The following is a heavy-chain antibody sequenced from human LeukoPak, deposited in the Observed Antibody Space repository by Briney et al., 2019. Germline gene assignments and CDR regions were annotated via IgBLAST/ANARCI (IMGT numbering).Heavy chain of an antibody. V-gene: IGHV4-59*06. CDR3: ARDHSGTYFGFYYYGMDV. Sequence: PSETLSLTCTVSGGSISSYYWSWIRQHPGKGLEWIGYIYYSGNTYYNPSLKSRVTISVDTSNNQFSLNLSSVTAADTAVYYCARDHSGTYFGFYYYGMDVWGQGTTVTVSS. J-gene: IGHJ6*02. CDR2: IYYSGNT. CDR1: GGSISSYY. D-gene: IGHD1-26*01.